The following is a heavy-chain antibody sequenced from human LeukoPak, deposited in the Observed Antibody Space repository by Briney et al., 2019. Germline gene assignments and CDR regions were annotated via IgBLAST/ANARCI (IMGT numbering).Heavy chain of an antibody. CDR2: INHSGST. CDR3: ARGQRLRYYYYMDV. CDR1: GGSFSGYY. J-gene: IGHJ6*03. D-gene: IGHD5-18*01. V-gene: IGHV4-34*01. Sequence: SETLSLTCAVYGGSFSGYYWSWIRQPPGKGLEWIGEINHSGSTNYNPSLKSRATISVDTSKNQFSLKLSSVTAADTAVYYCARGQRLRYYYYMDVWGKGTTVTVSS.